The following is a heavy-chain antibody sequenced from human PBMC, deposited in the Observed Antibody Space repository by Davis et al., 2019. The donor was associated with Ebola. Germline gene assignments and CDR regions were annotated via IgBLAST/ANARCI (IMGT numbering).Heavy chain of an antibody. Sequence: PGGSLRLSCAASGFTFSSYAMHWVRQAPGKGLEWVAVISYDGSNKYYADSVKGRFTISRDNSKNTLYLQMNSLRAEDTAVYYCARDQGYKTYYYYYGMDVWGQGTTVTVSS. V-gene: IGHV3-30-3*01. CDR2: ISYDGSNK. CDR3: ARDQGYKTYYYYYGMDV. D-gene: IGHD5-24*01. J-gene: IGHJ6*02. CDR1: GFTFSSYA.